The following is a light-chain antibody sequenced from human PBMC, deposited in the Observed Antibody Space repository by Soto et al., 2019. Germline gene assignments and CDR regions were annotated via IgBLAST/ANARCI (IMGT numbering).Light chain of an antibody. J-gene: IGKJ1*01. V-gene: IGKV3-20*01. CDR2: GAS. CDR3: QQYGSSPT. CDR1: QSVRTNY. Sequence: EIVMTQSPGTLSLSPGERATLSCRASQSVRTNYLAWYQQKPGQAPRLLIYGASSRATGTPDRFSGSGSGTDFTLTISRLEPEDFVVYYCQQYGSSPTFGQGTKVDIK.